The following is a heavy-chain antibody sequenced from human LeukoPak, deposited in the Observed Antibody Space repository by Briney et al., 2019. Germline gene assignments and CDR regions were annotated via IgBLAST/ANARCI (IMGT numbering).Heavy chain of an antibody. V-gene: IGHV4-34*01. CDR3: ARVRYFDWSGTYGMDV. Sequence: SETLSLTCAVYGGSFSGYYWSWIRQPPGKGLEWIGEINHSGSTNYNPSLKGRVTISVDTSKNQFSLKLSSVTAADTAVYYCARVRYFDWSGTYGMDVWGQGTTVTVSS. CDR1: GGSFSGYY. D-gene: IGHD3-9*01. J-gene: IGHJ6*02. CDR2: INHSGST.